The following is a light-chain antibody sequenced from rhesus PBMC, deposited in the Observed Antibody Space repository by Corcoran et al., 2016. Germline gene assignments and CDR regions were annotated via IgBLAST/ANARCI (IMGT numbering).Light chain of an antibody. J-gene: IGKJ2*01. CDR3: LQDYTTPFS. CDR2: SGT. Sequence: DIQMTQSPSSLSASVGDRVTVTCRASQGINRELSWYQTKPGKAPTLLIYSGTSLQTGGSSRFSGSGSGTDYTLTISSLQPEDVATYYCLQDYTTPFSFGQGTKVEIK. V-gene: IGKV1-94*01. CDR1: QGINRE.